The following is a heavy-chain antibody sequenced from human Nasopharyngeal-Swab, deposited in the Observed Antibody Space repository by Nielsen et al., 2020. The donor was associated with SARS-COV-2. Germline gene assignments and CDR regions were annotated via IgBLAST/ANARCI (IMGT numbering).Heavy chain of an antibody. CDR3: ARVGGSSWRHYYYYYGIDV. D-gene: IGHD6-13*01. V-gene: IGHV4-59*01. CDR2: IYYSGST. CDR1: GGSISSYY. J-gene: IGHJ6*02. Sequence: SETLSLTCTVSGGSISSYYWSWIRQPPGKGLEWIGYIYYSGSTNYNPSLKSRVTISVDTSKNQFSLKLSSVTAADTAVYYCARVGGSSWRHYYYYYGIDVWGQGTTVTVSS.